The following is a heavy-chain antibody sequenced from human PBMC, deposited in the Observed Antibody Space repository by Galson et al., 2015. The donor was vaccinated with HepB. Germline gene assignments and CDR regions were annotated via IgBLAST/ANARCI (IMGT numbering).Heavy chain of an antibody. D-gene: IGHD2-21*01. CDR3: ARDLSPPIWHEHYGMDV. J-gene: IGHJ6*02. CDR1: GGTFSSYT. CDR2: IIPILGIA. Sequence: SVKVSCKASGGTFSSYTISWVRQAPGQGLEWMGRIIPILGIANYAQKFQGRVTITADKSTSTAYMELSSLRSEDTAVYYCARDLSPPIWHEHYGMDVWGQGTTVTVSS. V-gene: IGHV1-69*04.